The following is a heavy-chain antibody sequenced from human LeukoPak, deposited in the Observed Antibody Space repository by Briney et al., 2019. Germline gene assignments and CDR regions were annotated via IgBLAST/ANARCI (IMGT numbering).Heavy chain of an antibody. V-gene: IGHV3-7*01. CDR3: ARDAVFDIVVVVAASDAFDI. Sequence: GGSLRLSCAASGFTFSSYWMSWVRQAPGKGLEWVANIKQDGSEKYYVDSVKGRFTISRDNAKNSLYLQMNSLRAEDTAVYYCARDAVFDIVVVVAASDAFDIWGQGTMVTVSS. CDR1: GFTFSSYW. D-gene: IGHD2-15*01. J-gene: IGHJ3*02. CDR2: IKQDGSEK.